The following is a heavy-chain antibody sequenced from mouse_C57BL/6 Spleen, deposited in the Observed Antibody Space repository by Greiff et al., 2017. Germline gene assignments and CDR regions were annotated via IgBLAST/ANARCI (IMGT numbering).Heavy chain of an antibody. D-gene: IGHD2-1*01. J-gene: IGHJ1*03. Sequence: EVQLQQSGPELVKPGASVKISCKASGYSFTDYYMNWVKQSHGQSLEWIGGINPNYGATSYNQKFKGKATLTVDQSSSTAYLQLSSLTSEDSAVYYCAQGGLLALGGWGKGTTVSVST. CDR2: INPNYGAT. CDR1: GYSFTDYY. V-gene: IGHV1-39*01. CDR3: AQGGLLALGG.